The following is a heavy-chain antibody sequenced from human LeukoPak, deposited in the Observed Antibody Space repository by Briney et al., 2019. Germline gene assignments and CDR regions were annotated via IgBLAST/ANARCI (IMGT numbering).Heavy chain of an antibody. V-gene: IGHV3-53*01. CDR3: ARGLPGYEFGLRGALFDH. J-gene: IGHJ4*02. CDR1: GFTVSSNY. D-gene: IGHD3-10*01. Sequence: PGGSLRLSCAASGFTVSSNYMSWVRQAPGKGLEWVSVIYSGGSTYYADSVKGRFTISRDNSKNTVYFQMNSLRAEDTAVYYCARGLPGYEFGLRGALFDHWGQGTLVTVSS. CDR2: IYSGGST.